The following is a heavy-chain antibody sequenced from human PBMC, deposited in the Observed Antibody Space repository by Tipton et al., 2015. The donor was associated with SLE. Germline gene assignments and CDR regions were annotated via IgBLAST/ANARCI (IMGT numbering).Heavy chain of an antibody. J-gene: IGHJ3*02. Sequence: TLSLTCTVSGGSISSGSYYWSWIRQPAGKGLEWIGYIYTRGSTSYNPSLKSRVTTSVDTSKNQFSLKLSSVTAADTAVYYCARGSGGSSSDAFDIWGQGTMVTVAS. CDR2: IYTRGST. CDR1: GGSISSGSYY. CDR3: ARGSGGSSSDAFDI. D-gene: IGHD6-6*01. V-gene: IGHV4-61*09.